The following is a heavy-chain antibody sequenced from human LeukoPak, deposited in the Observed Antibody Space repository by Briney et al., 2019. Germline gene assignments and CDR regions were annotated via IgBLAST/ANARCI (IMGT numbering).Heavy chain of an antibody. J-gene: IGHJ6*03. V-gene: IGHV1-46*01. D-gene: IGHD6-13*01. Sequence: GASVKLSCNASGYPFTHYYVHWVRKAPGQGLEWMGIINPGGGTTSYAQSFQGRVTMTSDTSTSTIYMELSSLRSEDTAVYYCARDGPGYTSSSTDYMDVWGKGTTVTVSS. CDR3: ARDGPGYTSSSTDYMDV. CDR1: GYPFTHYY. CDR2: INPGGGTT.